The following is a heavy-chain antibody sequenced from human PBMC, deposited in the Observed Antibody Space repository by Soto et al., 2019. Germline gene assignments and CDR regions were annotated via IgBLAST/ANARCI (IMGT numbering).Heavy chain of an antibody. CDR3: ARSPITMIVVVIDAFDI. Sequence: ASVKVSCKASGYTFTSYGISWVRQAPGQGLEWMGWISAYNGNTNYAQKLQGRVTMTTDTSTSTAYMELRSLRSDDTAVYYCARSPITMIVVVIDAFDIWGQGTMVTISS. CDR2: ISAYNGNT. J-gene: IGHJ3*02. V-gene: IGHV1-18*01. CDR1: GYTFTSYG. D-gene: IGHD3-22*01.